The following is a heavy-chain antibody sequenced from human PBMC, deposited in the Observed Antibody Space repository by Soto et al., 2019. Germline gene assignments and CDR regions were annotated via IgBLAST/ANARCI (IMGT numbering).Heavy chain of an antibody. D-gene: IGHD3-10*01. CDR3: ASAGSGRVRQVDY. CDR2: ISSSSSYI. V-gene: IGHV3-21*01. CDR1: GFTFSSYS. J-gene: IGHJ4*02. Sequence: EVQLVESGGGLVKPGGSLRLSCAASGFTFSSYSMNWVRQAPGKGLEWVSSISSSSSYIYYADSVKGRFTISRDNAKNSLYLQMNSLRAEDTAVYYWASAGSGRVRQVDYWGQGTLVTVSS.